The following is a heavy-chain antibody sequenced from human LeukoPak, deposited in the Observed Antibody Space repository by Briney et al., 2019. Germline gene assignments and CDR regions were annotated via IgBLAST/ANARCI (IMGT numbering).Heavy chain of an antibody. V-gene: IGHV3-9*01. Sequence: GGSLGLSCAASGLTFDDYAMHWVRQAPGKGLEWVSGISWNSGSIGYADPVKGRFTISRDNAKNSLYLQMNSLRAEDTALYYCAKSNYYDSSGYPFDYWGQGTLVTVSS. CDR3: AKSNYYDSSGYPFDY. J-gene: IGHJ4*02. D-gene: IGHD3-22*01. CDR1: GLTFDDYA. CDR2: ISWNSGSI.